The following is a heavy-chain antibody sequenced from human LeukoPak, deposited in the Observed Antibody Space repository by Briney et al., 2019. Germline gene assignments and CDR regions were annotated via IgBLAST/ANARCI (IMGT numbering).Heavy chain of an antibody. J-gene: IGHJ5*02. V-gene: IGHV3-11*01. CDR2: ISSSGSTI. Sequence: GGSLRLSCAASGFTFSDYYMSWIRQAPGKGLEWVSYISSSGSTIYYADSLKGRFTISRDNAKNSLYLQMNSLRAEDTAVHYCARVLREWLLFGWFDPWGQGTLVTVSS. CDR1: GFTFSDYY. CDR3: ARVLREWLLFGWFDP. D-gene: IGHD3-3*01.